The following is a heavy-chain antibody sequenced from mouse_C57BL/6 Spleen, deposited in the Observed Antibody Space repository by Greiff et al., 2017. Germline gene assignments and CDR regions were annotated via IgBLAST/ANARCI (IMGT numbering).Heavy chain of an antibody. CDR1: GYAFSSYW. Sequence: QVQLKQSGAELVKPGASVKISCKASGYAFSSYWMNWVKQRPGKGLEWIGQIYPGDGDTNYNGKFKGKATLTADKSSSTAYMQLSSLTSEDSAVYFCARLNYYGSSYGGYFDVWGTGTTVTVSS. CDR2: IYPGDGDT. V-gene: IGHV1-80*01. D-gene: IGHD1-1*01. CDR3: ARLNYYGSSYGGYFDV. J-gene: IGHJ1*03.